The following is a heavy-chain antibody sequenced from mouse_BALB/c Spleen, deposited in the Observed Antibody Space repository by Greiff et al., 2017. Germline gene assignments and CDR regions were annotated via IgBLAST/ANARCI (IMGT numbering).Heavy chain of an antibody. Sequence: DVMLVESGGGLVKPGGSLKLSCAASGFTFSSYAMSWVRQSPEKRLEWVAEISSGGSYTYYPDTVTGRFTISRDNAKNTLYLEMSSLRSEDTAMYYCASRAAPFAYWGQGTLVTVSA. V-gene: IGHV5-9-4*01. CDR1: GFTFSSYA. J-gene: IGHJ3*01. CDR3: ASRAAPFAY. CDR2: ISSGGSYT.